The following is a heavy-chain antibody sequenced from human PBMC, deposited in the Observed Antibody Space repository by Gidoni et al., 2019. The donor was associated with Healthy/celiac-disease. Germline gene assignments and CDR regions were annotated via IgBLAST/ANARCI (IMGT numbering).Heavy chain of an antibody. CDR2: ISSSSSTI. Sequence: EVQLVEYGGGLVKRGGSVILPGAASGFTFSSYSRNWVRQAPGKGLEWVSYISSSSSTIYYADSVKGRFTISRDNAKNSLYLQMNSLRDEDTAVYYCARLVSGDWGQGTLVTVSS. D-gene: IGHD3-10*01. J-gene: IGHJ4*02. V-gene: IGHV3-48*02. CDR3: ARLVSGD. CDR1: GFTFSSYS.